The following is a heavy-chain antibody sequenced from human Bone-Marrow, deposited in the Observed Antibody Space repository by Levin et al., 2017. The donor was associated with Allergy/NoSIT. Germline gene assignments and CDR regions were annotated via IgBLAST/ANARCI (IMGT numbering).Heavy chain of an antibody. CDR3: AKSSGWYYKYSMDV. V-gene: IGHV3-23*01. CDR2: ITDSGLNT. Sequence: GGSLRLSCAASGFSFSNSDMTWVRQAPGKGLEWVSVITDSGLNTYTADSLKGRFTISRDNSKNTLNLQINSLSAEDTAIYYCAKSSGWYYKYSMDVWGKGTTVTVSS. J-gene: IGHJ6*03. D-gene: IGHD6-19*01. CDR1: GFSFSNSD.